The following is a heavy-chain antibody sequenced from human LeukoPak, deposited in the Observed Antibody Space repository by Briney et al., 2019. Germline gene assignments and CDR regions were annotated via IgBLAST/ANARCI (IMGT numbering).Heavy chain of an antibody. CDR2: IYHSGST. J-gene: IGHJ4*02. V-gene: IGHV4-4*02. CDR1: GDSIDNSHW. D-gene: IGHD1-1*01. Sequence: SETLSLTCGVSGDSIDNSHWWSWVRQAPGKGLEWIAEIYHSGSTNYNLSLRSRVTISVDTSKNQFSLKLSSVTAADTAVYYCAGRGTTGTTSGPIDYWGQGTLVTVSS. CDR3: AGRGTTGTTSGPIDY.